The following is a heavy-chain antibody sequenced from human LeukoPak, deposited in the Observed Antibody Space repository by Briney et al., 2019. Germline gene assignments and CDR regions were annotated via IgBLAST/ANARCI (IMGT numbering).Heavy chain of an antibody. Sequence: PGGSLRLSCAASGFTFSSYSMNWVRQAPGKGLEWVSSISSSSIYIYYADSVKGRFTISRDNSKNTLYLQMNSLRAEDTAVYYCARDFGGYSGYEHFDYWGQGTLVTVSS. V-gene: IGHV3-21*06. CDR3: ARDFGGYSGYEHFDY. CDR2: ISSSSIYI. J-gene: IGHJ4*02. D-gene: IGHD5-12*01. CDR1: GFTFSSYS.